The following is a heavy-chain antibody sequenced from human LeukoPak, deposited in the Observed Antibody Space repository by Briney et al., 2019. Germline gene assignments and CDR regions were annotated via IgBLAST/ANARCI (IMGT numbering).Heavy chain of an antibody. V-gene: IGHV4-34*01. CDR1: GGSFSGYY. CDR3: ARRIEQNDAFDI. Sequence: SETLSLTCAVYGGSFSGYYWSWIRQPPGKGLEWIGEINHSGSTNYNPSLKSRVTISVDTSKNQFSLKLSSVTAADTAVYYRARRIEQNDAFDIWGQGTMVTVSS. J-gene: IGHJ3*02. CDR2: INHSGST. D-gene: IGHD6-13*01.